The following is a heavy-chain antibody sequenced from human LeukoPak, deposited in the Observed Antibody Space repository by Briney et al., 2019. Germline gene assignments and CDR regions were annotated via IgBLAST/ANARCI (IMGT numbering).Heavy chain of an antibody. CDR2: ISSSGSTI. Sequence: GGSLRLSCAASGFTFSDYYMSWIRQAPGKGLEGVSYISSSGSTIHYADSVKGRFTISRDNAKNSLYLQMNSLRAEDTAVYYCARVRYYDSSGYYYDSAWGDYWGQGTLVTVSS. CDR3: ARVRYYDSSGYYYDSAWGDY. D-gene: IGHD3-22*01. V-gene: IGHV3-11*01. J-gene: IGHJ4*02. CDR1: GFTFSDYY.